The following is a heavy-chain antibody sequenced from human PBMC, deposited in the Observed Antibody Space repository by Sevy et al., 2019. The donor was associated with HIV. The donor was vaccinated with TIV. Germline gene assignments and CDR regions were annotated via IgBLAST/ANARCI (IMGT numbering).Heavy chain of an antibody. D-gene: IGHD2-15*01. Sequence: SETLSLTCAVYGGSFSGYYWSWIRQPPGKGLEWIGEINQSGSTNYNPSLKSRVTISVDTSKNQFSLKLSSVTAADTAVYYCARYCSGGSCYGGYYFDYWGQRTLVTVSS. CDR3: ARYCSGGSCYGGYYFDY. CDR2: INQSGST. J-gene: IGHJ4*02. V-gene: IGHV4-34*01. CDR1: GGSFSGYY.